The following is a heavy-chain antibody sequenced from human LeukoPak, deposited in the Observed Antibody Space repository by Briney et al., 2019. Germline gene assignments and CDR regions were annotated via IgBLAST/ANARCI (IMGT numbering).Heavy chain of an antibody. J-gene: IGHJ4*02. D-gene: IGHD3-3*01. Sequence: ASVKVSCKASGGTFSSYAISWVRQAPGQGLEWMGRIIPILGIANYAQKFQGRVTITADKSTSTAYMELSSLRSDDTAVYYCARDRLGVWSGYSDYWGQGTLVTVSS. CDR3: ARDRLGVWSGYSDY. V-gene: IGHV1-69*04. CDR2: IIPILGIA. CDR1: GGTFSSYA.